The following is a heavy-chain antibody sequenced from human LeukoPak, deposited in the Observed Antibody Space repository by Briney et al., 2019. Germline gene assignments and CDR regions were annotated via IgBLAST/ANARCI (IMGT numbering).Heavy chain of an antibody. J-gene: IGHJ4*02. D-gene: IGHD6-13*01. Sequence: HPGGSLRLSCAASGFTFSSYAMSWVRQAPGKGLEWVSAISGSGGSTYYADSVKGRFTISRDNSKNTLYLQMNSLRAEDTAVYYCAKDRSYSSSQLQYGYFDYWGQGTLVTVSS. CDR1: GFTFSSYA. V-gene: IGHV3-23*01. CDR2: ISGSGGST. CDR3: AKDRSYSSSQLQYGYFDY.